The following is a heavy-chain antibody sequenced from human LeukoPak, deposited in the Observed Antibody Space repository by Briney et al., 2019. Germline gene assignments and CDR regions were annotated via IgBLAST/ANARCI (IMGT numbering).Heavy chain of an antibody. CDR2: IKSETGGGTT. D-gene: IGHD6-19*01. CDR3: ATYRSGWSFDN. Sequence: GGSLRLSCAASGFTFSYTWMTWVRQAPGKGLEWVGRIKSETGGGTTDYISVVKGRFTISRDDSENTVYLQMNSLITEDTATYYCATYRSGWSFDNWGQGTLVIVSS. CDR1: GFTFSYTW. V-gene: IGHV3-15*01. J-gene: IGHJ4*02.